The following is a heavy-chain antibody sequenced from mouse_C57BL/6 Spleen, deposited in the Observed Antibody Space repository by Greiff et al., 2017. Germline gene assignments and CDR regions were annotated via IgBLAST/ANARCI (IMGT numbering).Heavy chain of an antibody. D-gene: IGHD2-3*01. Sequence: EVQGVESGEGLVKPGGSLKLSCAASGFTFSSYAMSWVRQTPEKRLEWVAYISSGGDYIYYADTVKGRFTISRDNARNTLYLQMSSLKSEDTAMYYCTREWLLREAMDYWGQGTSVTVSS. CDR2: ISSGGDYI. J-gene: IGHJ4*01. CDR1: GFTFSSYA. V-gene: IGHV5-9-1*02. CDR3: TREWLLREAMDY.